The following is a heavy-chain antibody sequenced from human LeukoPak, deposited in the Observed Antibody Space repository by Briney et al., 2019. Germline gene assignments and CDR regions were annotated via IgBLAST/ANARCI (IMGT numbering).Heavy chain of an antibody. CDR1: GYSISSGHH. CDR3: VRDLGLTIFDNWFDP. V-gene: IGHV4-38-2*02. J-gene: IGHJ5*02. CDR2: IYHSGAT. Sequence: SETLSLTCAVSGYSISSGHHWGWIRQSPGKGLEWIGFIYHSGATYYNPSLKSPVTISVDTSKNQFSLKLSSVTAADTAVYYCVRDLGLTIFDNWFDPWGQGSLVTVSS. D-gene: IGHD2-21*01.